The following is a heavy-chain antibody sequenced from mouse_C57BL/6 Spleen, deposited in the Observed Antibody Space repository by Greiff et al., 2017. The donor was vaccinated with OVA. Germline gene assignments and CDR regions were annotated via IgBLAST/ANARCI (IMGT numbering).Heavy chain of an antibody. Sequence: VKLMESGGGLVKPGGSLKLSCAASGFTFSDYGMHWVRQAPEKGLEWVAYISSGSSTIYYADTVKGRFTNSRDNAKTTLFLQMTSLRSEDTAMDYCARNGILRYPWFDYWGQGTLVTVSA. D-gene: IGHD1-1*01. CDR2: ISSGSSTI. CDR3: ARNGILRYPWFDY. V-gene: IGHV5-17*01. J-gene: IGHJ3*01. CDR1: GFTFSDYG.